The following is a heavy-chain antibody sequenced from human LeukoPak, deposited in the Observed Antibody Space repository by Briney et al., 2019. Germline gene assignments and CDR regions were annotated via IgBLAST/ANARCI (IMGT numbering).Heavy chain of an antibody. V-gene: IGHV1-69*10. Sequence: ASVKVSCKASGGTFGSYAISWVRQAPGQGLEWMGRIIPILGIANYAQKFQGRVTITADKSTSTAYMELSSLRSEDTAVYYCAREARLVGAFIYWGQGTLVTVSS. CDR1: GGTFGSYA. CDR3: AREARLVGAFIY. CDR2: IIPILGIA. J-gene: IGHJ4*02. D-gene: IGHD1-26*01.